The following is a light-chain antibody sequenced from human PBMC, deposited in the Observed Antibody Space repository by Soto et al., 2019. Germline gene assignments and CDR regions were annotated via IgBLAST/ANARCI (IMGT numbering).Light chain of an antibody. CDR2: KAS. V-gene: IGKV1-5*03. Sequence: DIQITQSPSTLSASVGDRVTITCRASQSISTWLAWYQQKPGKAPNLLIYKASSLEDGVPSRFSGSGSGTEFTLTISSLQPEDFATYYCQQYDGYSTWTFGQGTKVDIK. J-gene: IGKJ1*01. CDR1: QSISTW. CDR3: QQYDGYSTWT.